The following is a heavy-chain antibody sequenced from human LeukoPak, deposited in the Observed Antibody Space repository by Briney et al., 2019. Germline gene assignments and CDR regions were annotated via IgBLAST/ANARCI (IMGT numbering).Heavy chain of an antibody. J-gene: IGHJ4*02. Sequence: SETLSLTCAVYGGSFSDYDWSWIRQPPGKGLEWIGEINHSGSTNYNPSLKSRVTISVDKSKNQFSLKLSSVTAAGTAVYYCARSYYDADGGYYFDYWGQGTLVTVSS. CDR2: INHSGST. CDR3: ARSYYDADGGYYFDY. D-gene: IGHD3-22*01. CDR1: GGSFSDYD. V-gene: IGHV4-34*01.